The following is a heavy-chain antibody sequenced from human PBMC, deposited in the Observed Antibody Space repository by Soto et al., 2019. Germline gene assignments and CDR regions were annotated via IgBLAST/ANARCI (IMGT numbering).Heavy chain of an antibody. CDR2: IYHSGNT. J-gene: IGHJ4*02. CDR3: ARTGIVGEIKDPRYFDY. V-gene: IGHV4-30-2*01. CDR1: GGSSSGGCYS. D-gene: IGHD1-26*01. Sequence: PSHTKSLTSAFSGGSSSGGCYSWSWIRQPPGKGLEWIGYIYHSGNTYYNPSLKSRVTISVDRSKNQFSLKLSSVTAADTAVYYCARTGIVGEIKDPRYFDYWGQGTLVTGSA.